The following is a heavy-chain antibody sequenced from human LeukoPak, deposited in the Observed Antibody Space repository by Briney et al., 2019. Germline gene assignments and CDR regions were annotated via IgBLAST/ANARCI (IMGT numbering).Heavy chain of an antibody. D-gene: IGHD1-20*01. CDR2: ISGSGGST. CDR3: AKDWYITGTTLLFDY. CDR1: GFTFSSYA. Sequence: GGSLRLSCAASGFTFSSYAMSWVRQAPGKGLEWVSAISGSGGSTYYAESVKGRFTISRDNSKNTLYLQMNSLRAEDTAVYYCAKDWYITGTTLLFDYWGQGTLVTVSS. J-gene: IGHJ4*02. V-gene: IGHV3-23*01.